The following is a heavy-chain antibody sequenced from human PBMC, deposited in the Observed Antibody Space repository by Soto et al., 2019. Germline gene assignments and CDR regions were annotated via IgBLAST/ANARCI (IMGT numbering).Heavy chain of an antibody. CDR2: IYYSGST. CDR1: GGSISSYY. Sequence: PSETLSLTCTVSGGSISSYYWSWIRQPPGKGLEWIGYIYYSGSTNYNPSLKSRVTMSVETSKNQFSLKLSSVTAADTAVYYCARVNDFWSGYYTGWFDPWGQGTLVTVSS. J-gene: IGHJ5*02. V-gene: IGHV4-59*01. CDR3: ARVNDFWSGYYTGWFDP. D-gene: IGHD3-3*01.